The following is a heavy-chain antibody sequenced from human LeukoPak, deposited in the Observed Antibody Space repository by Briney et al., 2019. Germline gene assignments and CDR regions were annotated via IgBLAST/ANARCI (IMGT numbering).Heavy chain of an antibody. J-gene: IGHJ4*02. CDR3: ARAGYCSAAGCRLWAY. CDR2: INTNTGNP. V-gene: IGHV7-4-1*02. D-gene: IGHD2-15*01. Sequence: ASVKVSCKASGHTFTSYAMNWVRQAPGQGLEWMGWINTNTGNPTYAQGFTGRFVFSLDTSVSTAYLQISSLKPEDTAVYYCARAGYCSAAGCRLWAYWGQGTLVTVSS. CDR1: GHTFTSYA.